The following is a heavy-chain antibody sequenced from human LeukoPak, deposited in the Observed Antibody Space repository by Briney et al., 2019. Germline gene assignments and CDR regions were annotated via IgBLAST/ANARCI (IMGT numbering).Heavy chain of an antibody. V-gene: IGHV1-2*02. D-gene: IGHD3-22*01. Sequence: ASVKVSCKASGYTFTGYYMHWVRQAPGQGLEWMGWINPNSGGTNYAQKFQGRVTMTRDTSISTAYMELSRLRSDDTAVYCCARAGDSSGYSAFDIWGQGTMVTVSS. CDR1: GYTFTGYY. J-gene: IGHJ3*02. CDR3: ARAGDSSGYSAFDI. CDR2: INPNSGGT.